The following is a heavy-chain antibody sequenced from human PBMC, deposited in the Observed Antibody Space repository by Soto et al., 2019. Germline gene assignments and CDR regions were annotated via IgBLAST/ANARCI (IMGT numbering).Heavy chain of an antibody. CDR3: ARAPKVSGSSQTRPDF. CDR2: ISQSGNT. V-gene: IGHV4-34*01. CDR1: SGSFSGYY. J-gene: IGHJ4*02. Sequence: QVQLHQWGAGLLKPSETLSLACSIYSGSFSGYYWSWIRQPPGKGLEWIGEISQSGNTNYSPSLRSRVSISIDTSMKQCSLNLASVSAADTAVYYCARAPKVSGSSQTRPDFWGQGTLVTASS. D-gene: IGHD6-6*01.